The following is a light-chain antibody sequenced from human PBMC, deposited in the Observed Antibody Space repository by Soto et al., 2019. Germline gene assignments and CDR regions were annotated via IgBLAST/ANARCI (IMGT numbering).Light chain of an antibody. J-gene: IGLJ2*01. CDR1: SSNIGAGYD. CDR3: QSYDSSLSGHVV. Sequence: QSVLTQPPSVSGAPGQRVTISCTGSSSNIGAGYDVHWYQQPPGTAPKLLIYGNSNRPSGVPDRFSGSKSGTSASLAITGLQAEDEADYDCQSYDSSLSGHVVFGGGTKVTVL. V-gene: IGLV1-40*01. CDR2: GNS.